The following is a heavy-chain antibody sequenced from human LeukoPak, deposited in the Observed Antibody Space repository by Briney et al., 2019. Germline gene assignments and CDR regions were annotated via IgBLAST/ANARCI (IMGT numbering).Heavy chain of an antibody. D-gene: IGHD6-19*01. Sequence: QAGGSLRLSCAASGFTFNTYAIYWVRQAPGKGLEWVSGICGSGGCTYYADSVKGRFTISRDNSKNTVYLQMNSLTADDTAVYYCAKTTVGYSSGRYPGWPADCWGQGTQVTVSP. CDR3: AKTTVGYSSGRYPGWPADC. V-gene: IGHV3-23*01. J-gene: IGHJ4*02. CDR2: ICGSGGCT. CDR1: GFTFNTYA.